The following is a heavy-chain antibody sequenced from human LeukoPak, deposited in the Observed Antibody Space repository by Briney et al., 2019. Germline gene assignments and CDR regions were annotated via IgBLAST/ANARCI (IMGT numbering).Heavy chain of an antibody. CDR3: ATYYYDSSGYPGTYAFDI. Sequence: PSETLSLTXTVSGGSISSYYWSWIRQPPGKGLEWIGYIYYSGSTNYNPSLKSRVTISVDTSKNQFSLKLSSVTAADTAVYYCATYYYDSSGYPGTYAFDIWGQGTMVTVSS. CDR2: IYYSGST. D-gene: IGHD3-22*01. J-gene: IGHJ3*02. CDR1: GGSISSYY. V-gene: IGHV4-59*01.